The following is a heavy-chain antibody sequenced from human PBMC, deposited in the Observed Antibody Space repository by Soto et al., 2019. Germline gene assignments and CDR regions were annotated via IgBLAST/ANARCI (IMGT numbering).Heavy chain of an antibody. J-gene: IGHJ4*02. CDR1: GDTFTSYY. CDR2: INPSGGST. Sequence: QVQLVQSGAEVKKPGTSVKVSCTASGDTFTSYYMHWVRQAPGQGLEWMGVINPSGGSTNYAQKCQGRVSMARDTSTSTVYMGLSSLRSEDTAVYFCARCASYDSSGYYFGYWGQGTLVTVSS. D-gene: IGHD3-22*01. CDR3: ARCASYDSSGYYFGY. V-gene: IGHV1-46*01.